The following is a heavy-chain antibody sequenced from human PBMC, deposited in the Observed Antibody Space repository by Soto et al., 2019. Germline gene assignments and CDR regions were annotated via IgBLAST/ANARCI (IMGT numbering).Heavy chain of an antibody. Sequence: SVQVSCKASGYSFATYGMNWVPQAPGQGLEWMGWFNTYTGNPTYAQGFTGRFVFSMDTSASTAYLQISSLKAEDMAMYYCASSYLRGLSHGNHFDSWGQAPLVTVSS. CDR3: ASSYLRGLSHGNHFDS. CDR1: GYSFATYG. D-gene: IGHD1-1*01. J-gene: IGHJ4*02. CDR2: FNTYTGNP. V-gene: IGHV7-4-1*02.